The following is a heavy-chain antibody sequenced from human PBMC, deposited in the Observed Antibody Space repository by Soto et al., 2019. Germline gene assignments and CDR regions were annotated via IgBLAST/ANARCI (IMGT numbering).Heavy chain of an antibody. V-gene: IGHV3-21*01. CDR2: VTSSPSSM. J-gene: IGHJ4*02. CDR1: GFTFSGFS. CDR3: AREADFASSGYVLDY. D-gene: IGHD3-22*01. Sequence: GGSLRFSCAASGFTFSGFSMNWVRQAPGKGLEWVSPVTSSPSSMFYADSVKGRFTISRDDAKDSLFLQMNSLRADDTAVYYCAREADFASSGYVLDYWGLGTMITV.